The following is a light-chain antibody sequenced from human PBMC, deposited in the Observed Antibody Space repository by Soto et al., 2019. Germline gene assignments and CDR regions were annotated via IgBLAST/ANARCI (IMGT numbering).Light chain of an antibody. Sequence: QSALTQPASVSGSPGQSITISCTGTSSDVGGYNYVSWYQQHPGKAPKLMIYDVSIRPSGVSNRFSGSKSGNTASLTISGLQAEEEADYYCSSYTSSSTLKVFGGGTKVTVL. CDR3: SSYTSSSTLKV. CDR1: SSDVGGYNY. V-gene: IGLV2-14*03. J-gene: IGLJ2*01. CDR2: DVS.